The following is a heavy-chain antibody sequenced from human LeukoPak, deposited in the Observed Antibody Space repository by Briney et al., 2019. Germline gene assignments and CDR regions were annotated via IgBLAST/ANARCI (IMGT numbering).Heavy chain of an antibody. V-gene: IGHV4-28*01. CDR1: GYSISSNNW. CDR2: IYYNGNT. Sequence: PSETLSLTCAVSGYSISSNNWWAWIQQPPGKGLEWIGYIYYNGNTYYNPYNPSLTSRVTMSVDTSKNQFSLKLDSVTEIDTAMYYCARNQAVAANRGAFDIWGQGTMVTVSS. D-gene: IGHD6-19*01. J-gene: IGHJ3*02. CDR3: ARNQAVAANRGAFDI.